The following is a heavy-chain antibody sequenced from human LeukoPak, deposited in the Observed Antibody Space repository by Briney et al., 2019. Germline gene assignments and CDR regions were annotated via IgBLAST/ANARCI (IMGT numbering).Heavy chain of an antibody. CDR3: ARDQTNYYGSRSYYS. CDR2: ISAYNGNT. D-gene: IGHD3-10*01. CDR1: GYTFTSYG. J-gene: IGHJ5*01. Sequence: ASAKVSCKASGYTFTSYGISWVRQAPGQGLESMGWISAYNGNTNYAQKLQGRVTMTTDTSTSTAYMELRSLRSDDTAVYYCARDQTNYYGSRSYYSWGQEPWSPSPQ. V-gene: IGHV1-18*01.